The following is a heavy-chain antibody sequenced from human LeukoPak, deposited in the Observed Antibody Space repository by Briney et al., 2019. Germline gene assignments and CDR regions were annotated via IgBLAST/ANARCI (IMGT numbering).Heavy chain of an antibody. CDR3: ARDHTTLNAFDI. J-gene: IGHJ3*02. CDR1: GGSISSYY. D-gene: IGHD4-17*01. CDR2: IYYSGST. Sequence: SATLSLACTVSGGSISSYYWSWIRQPPGKGLEWIGYIYYSGSTNYNPSLKSRVTISVDTSKNQFSLKLSSVTAADTAVYYCARDHTTLNAFDIWGQGTMVTVSS. V-gene: IGHV4-59*01.